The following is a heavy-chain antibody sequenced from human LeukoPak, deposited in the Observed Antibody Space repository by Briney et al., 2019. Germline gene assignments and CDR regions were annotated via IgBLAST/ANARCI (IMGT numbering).Heavy chain of an antibody. CDR1: GGTFSRYA. D-gene: IGHD3-22*01. V-gene: IGHV1-69*04. J-gene: IGHJ4*02. CDR3: ARSLYDSSGYYYFSY. CDR2: IIPILGIA. Sequence: ASVKVSCKASGGTFSRYAISWVRQAPGQGLEWMGRIIPILGIANYAQKFQGRVTITADKSTSTAYMELSSLRSEDTAVYYCARSLYDSSGYYYFSYWGQGTLVTVSS.